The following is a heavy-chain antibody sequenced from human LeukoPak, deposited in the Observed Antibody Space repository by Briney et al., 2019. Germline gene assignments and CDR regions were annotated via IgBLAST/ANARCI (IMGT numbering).Heavy chain of an antibody. J-gene: IGHJ4*02. V-gene: IGHV3-23*01. D-gene: IGHD4-11*01. CDR1: GFTFSSYA. CDR2: ISGSGGST. CDR3: TRRTYYSKFDY. Sequence: GGSLRLSCAASGFTFSSYAMSWVRQAPGKGLEWVSAISGSGGSTYYADSVKGRFTISRDNSKNTLYLQMNSLKTEDTAVYYCTRRTYYSKFDYWGQGTLVTVSS.